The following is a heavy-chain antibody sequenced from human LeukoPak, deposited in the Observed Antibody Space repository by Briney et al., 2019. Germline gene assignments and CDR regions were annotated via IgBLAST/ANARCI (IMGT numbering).Heavy chain of an antibody. J-gene: IGHJ3*02. CDR1: GDSVSSNSAA. CDR2: TYYRSKWYN. CDR3: ARRSDWGNVFDI. D-gene: IGHD7-27*01. V-gene: IGHV6-1*01. Sequence: SQTLSLTCAISGDSVSSNSAAWNWIRQSPSRGLEWLGRTYYRSKWYNDYAESVKSRITINPGTSKNHFSLQLNSVTPEDTAVYFCARRSDWGNVFDIWGQGTMVTVSS.